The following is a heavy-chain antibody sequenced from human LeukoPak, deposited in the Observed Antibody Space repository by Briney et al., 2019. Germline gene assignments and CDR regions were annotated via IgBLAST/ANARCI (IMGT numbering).Heavy chain of an antibody. CDR1: GYTFINYG. Sequence: ASVKVSCKASGYTFINYGITWVRQAPGPGLEWMGRISAYNSAYNGNTHYAQKLQGRVTMTTDTSTNTGYMELRSRRSDDTAVYYCAREYGSGSYTGIDYWGQGTLVTVSS. V-gene: IGHV1-18*01. CDR3: AREYGSGSYTGIDY. J-gene: IGHJ4*02. CDR2: ISAYNSAYNGNT. D-gene: IGHD3-10*01.